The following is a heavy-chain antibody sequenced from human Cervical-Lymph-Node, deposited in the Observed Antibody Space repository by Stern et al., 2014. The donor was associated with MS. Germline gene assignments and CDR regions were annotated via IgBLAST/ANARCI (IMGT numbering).Heavy chain of an antibody. V-gene: IGHV5-51*03. CDR1: GYSFTSYW. Sequence: EVQLVESGAEVKKTGESLKISCTGSGYSFTSYWIAWVRHMPGKGLEWMGIVDPGDSDTRYSPSFQGQVSISADKSTSTAYLQWSSLKASDTAMYYCARTRYSSSWYTFDPWGQGTLVTVSS. D-gene: IGHD6-13*01. J-gene: IGHJ5*02. CDR3: ARTRYSSSWYTFDP. CDR2: VDPGDSDT.